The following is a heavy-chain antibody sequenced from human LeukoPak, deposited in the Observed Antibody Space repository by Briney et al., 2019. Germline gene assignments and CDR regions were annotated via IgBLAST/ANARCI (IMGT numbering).Heavy chain of an antibody. CDR2: LTGGGGGT. J-gene: IGHJ3*01. D-gene: IGHD3-3*01. CDR3: ARRGLSLETFDV. V-gene: IGHV3-23*01. Sequence: GGSLRLSCAASGFTFSTYAMSWVRQAPGKGLEWVSGLTGGGGGTSYADSVKGRFTISRDNAKNSLYLQMNSLRAEDTAVYYCARRGLSLETFDVWGQGTMVTVSS. CDR1: GFTFSTYA.